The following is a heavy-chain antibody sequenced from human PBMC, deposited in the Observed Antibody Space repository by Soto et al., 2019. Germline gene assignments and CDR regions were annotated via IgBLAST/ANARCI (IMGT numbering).Heavy chain of an antibody. CDR3: VLRRADCSGASCYHWFDP. CDR2: IYWDDDK. J-gene: IGHJ5*02. D-gene: IGHD2-15*01. V-gene: IGHV2-5*02. CDR1: GFSLSTNEVG. Sequence: QITLRESGPPLVKPTQTLTLTCTFCGFSLSTNEVGVGWIRQPPGKALEWLGFIYWDDDKHYSPSLNSMLTITKDTSNNQVVLTMTNMDPVDTASYYCVLRRADCSGASCYHWFDPWGQGTRVTVSS.